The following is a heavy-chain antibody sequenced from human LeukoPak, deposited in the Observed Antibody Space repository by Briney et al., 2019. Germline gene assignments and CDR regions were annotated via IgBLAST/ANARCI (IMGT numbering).Heavy chain of an antibody. CDR3: ARGEDSSVVADAFDI. V-gene: IGHV4-59*12. D-gene: IGHD2-15*01. CDR2: IYGSGST. Sequence: SETLSLTCTVSGGSISSYYWSWIRQPPGKGLEWMGHIYGSGSTNYNPSLKSRVTLSVDTSKNQFSLKLSSVTAADTAVYYCARGEDSSVVADAFDIWGQGTMVTVSS. CDR1: GGSISSYY. J-gene: IGHJ3*02.